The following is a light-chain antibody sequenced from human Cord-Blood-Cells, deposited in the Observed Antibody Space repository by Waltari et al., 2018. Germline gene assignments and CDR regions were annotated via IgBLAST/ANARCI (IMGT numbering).Light chain of an antibody. J-gene: IGLJ3*02. CDR3: CSYAGSYTWV. Sequence: QSALTQPRSVSGSPGQSVTISCTGTSSDVGGSTYVSWYQRHPGKAPKLMIYDVSKRPSGVPDRFSGSKSGNTASLTISGLQAEDEADYYCCSYAGSYTWVFGGGTKLTVL. V-gene: IGLV2-11*01. CDR1: SSDVGGSTY. CDR2: DVS.